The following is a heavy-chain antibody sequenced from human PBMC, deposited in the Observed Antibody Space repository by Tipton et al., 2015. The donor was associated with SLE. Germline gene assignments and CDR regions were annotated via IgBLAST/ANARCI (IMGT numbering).Heavy chain of an antibody. Sequence: TLSLTCTVSGGSISSYYWGWIRQPPGKGLEWIGSIYYSGSTYYNPSLKSRVTISVDTSKNQFSLKLSSVTAADTAVYYCAREGPRPNWFDPWGQGTLVTVSS. D-gene: IGHD6-6*01. V-gene: IGHV4-39*02. J-gene: IGHJ5*02. CDR2: IYYSGST. CDR3: AREGPRPNWFDP. CDR1: GGSISSYY.